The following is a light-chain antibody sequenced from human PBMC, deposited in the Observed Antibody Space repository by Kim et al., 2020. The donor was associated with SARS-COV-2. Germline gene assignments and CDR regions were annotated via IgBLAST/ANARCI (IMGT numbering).Light chain of an antibody. CDR2: LNSDGSH. J-gene: IGLJ3*02. CDR1: SGRSSYA. V-gene: IGLV4-69*01. CDR3: QTWGTGIWV. Sequence: ASVQLTCTLGSGRSSYANAWHQQQPEKGPRYLMKLNSDGSHSKGDGIPDRFSGSSSGAGRYLTISSLQSEDEADYYCQTWGTGIWVFGGGTQLTVL.